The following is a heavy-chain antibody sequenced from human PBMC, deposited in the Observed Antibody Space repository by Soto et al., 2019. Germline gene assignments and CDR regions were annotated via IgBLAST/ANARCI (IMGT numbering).Heavy chain of an antibody. CDR2: IYHSGST. J-gene: IGHJ5*02. CDR3: ARSGCYKTIFGVVRCTDRNWFDP. D-gene: IGHD3-3*01. V-gene: IGHV4-38-2*01. CDR1: GYSISSGYY. Sequence: PSETLSLTCAVSGYSISSGYYWGWIRQPPGKGLEWIGSIYHSGSTYYNPSLKSRVTISVDTSKNQFSLKLSSVTAAGTAVYYCARSGCYKTIFGVVRCTDRNWFDPWGQGTLVTVSS.